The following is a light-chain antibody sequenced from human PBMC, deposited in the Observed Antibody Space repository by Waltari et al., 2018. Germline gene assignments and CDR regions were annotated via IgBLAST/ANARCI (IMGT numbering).Light chain of an antibody. J-gene: IGLJ2*01. Sequence: VLTQPPPLSAAPGQKVTISCPVSSPTLGITYVTLSQQLPRTAPKRLIYDNNKRPSGIPDRFSGSKSGTSATLGITGLQTGDEADYYCGTWDSSLSAYVVFGGGTKLTVL. CDR2: DNN. CDR1: SPTLGITY. V-gene: IGLV1-51*01. CDR3: GTWDSSLSAYVV.